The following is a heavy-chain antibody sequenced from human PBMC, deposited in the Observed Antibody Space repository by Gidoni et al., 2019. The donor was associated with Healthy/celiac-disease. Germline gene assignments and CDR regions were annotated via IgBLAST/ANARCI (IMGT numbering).Heavy chain of an antibody. CDR2: FDPEDGET. V-gene: IGHV1-24*01. D-gene: IGHD6-6*01. Sequence: QVQLVQSGAEVKKPGASVKVSCKVSGSTLTELSMHWVRQAPGKGLEWMGGFDPEDGETIYAQKFQGRVTMTEDTSTDTAYMELSSLRSEDTAVYYCATPLLGQGGESSSNWFDPWGQGTLVTVSS. J-gene: IGHJ5*02. CDR1: GSTLTELS. CDR3: ATPLLGQGGESSSNWFDP.